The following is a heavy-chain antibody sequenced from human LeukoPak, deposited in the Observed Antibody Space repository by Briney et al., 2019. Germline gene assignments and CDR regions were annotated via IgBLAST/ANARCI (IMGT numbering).Heavy chain of an antibody. CDR1: GYTFTGYY. J-gene: IGHJ5*02. D-gene: IGHD2-8*02. CDR2: INPNSDGT. CDR3: ARLRVEYNWFDP. V-gene: IGHV1-2*02. Sequence: GASVKVSCKASGYTFTGYYMHWVRQAPGQGLEWMGWINPNSDGTNYAQKFQGRVTMTRDTSISTAYMELSRLRSDDTAVYYCARLRVEYNWFDPWGQGTLVTVSS.